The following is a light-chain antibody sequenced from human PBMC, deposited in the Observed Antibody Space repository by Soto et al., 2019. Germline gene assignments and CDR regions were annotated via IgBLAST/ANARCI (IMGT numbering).Light chain of an antibody. V-gene: IGKV3-15*01. CDR1: QSVSSN. CDR2: GAS. J-gene: IGKJ2*01. CDR3: QQYNNWPPMYT. Sequence: EIVMTQSPATLSVSPGERATLSCRASQSVSSNLAWYQQKPGQAPRLLIYGASTRATGIPARFSGSGSGTEFTLTIGSLQSEDFAVYYCQQYNNWPPMYTFGQGTKVDIK.